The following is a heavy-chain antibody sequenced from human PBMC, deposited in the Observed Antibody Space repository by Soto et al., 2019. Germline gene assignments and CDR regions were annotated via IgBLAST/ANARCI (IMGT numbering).Heavy chain of an antibody. CDR1: GFTFSSYS. CDR2: INSNGTSI. CDR3: VRAIAGGEAY. D-gene: IGHD6-13*01. Sequence: PGGSLRLSCTASGFTFSSYSMNWVRQAPGKGLEWVSNINSNGTSINYADSVKGRFTISRDNAKNTVYLQMNSLRAEDTALYYCVRAIAGGEAYWGQGTLVTVSS. V-gene: IGHV3-21*06. J-gene: IGHJ4*02.